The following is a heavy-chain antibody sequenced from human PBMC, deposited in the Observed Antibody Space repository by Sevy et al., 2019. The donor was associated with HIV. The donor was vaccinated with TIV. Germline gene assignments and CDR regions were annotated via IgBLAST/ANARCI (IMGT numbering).Heavy chain of an antibody. CDR2: IYFNGHI. CDR1: GGSITSLY. CDR3: AGENAWGRGYS. J-gene: IGHJ4*02. V-gene: IGHV4-59*08. D-gene: IGHD1-26*01. Sequence: SETLSLTCTVSGGSITSLYWNWIRQPPGKGLEWIANIYFNGHINYNPSLKSRVTLSLDTSKNQFSLRLSSVTAADTAMYYCAGENAWGRGYSWGQGTLVTVSS.